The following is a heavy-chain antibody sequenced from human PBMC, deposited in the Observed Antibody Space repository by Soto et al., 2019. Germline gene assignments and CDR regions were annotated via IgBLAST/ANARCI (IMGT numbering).Heavy chain of an antibody. V-gene: IGHV3-66*01. CDR3: ARASLGVDY. CDR2: IYSGGNT. CDR1: GFTVSGNY. D-gene: IGHD3-10*01. Sequence: EVQLVESGGGLVQPGGSLRLSCAASGFTVSGNYMSWVRQAPGKGLEWVSVIYSGGNTYYAASVKGRFTISRDNSKNTMSLQTDRLSAEDTAVYSCARASLGVDYWGQGTLVTVSS. J-gene: IGHJ4*02.